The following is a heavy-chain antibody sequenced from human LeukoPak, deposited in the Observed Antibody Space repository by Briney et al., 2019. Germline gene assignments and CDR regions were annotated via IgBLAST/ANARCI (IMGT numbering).Heavy chain of an antibody. J-gene: IGHJ4*02. V-gene: IGHV3-30-3*01. CDR1: GFTFSSYA. D-gene: IGHD3-22*01. CDR2: ISYDGSNK. Sequence: TGGSLRLSCAASGFTFSSYAMHWVRQAPGKGLEWVAVISYDGSNKYYADSVKGRFTISRDNSKNTLYLQMNSLRAEDTAVYYCARDAVVPYYYDSSGYLDYWGQGTLVTVSS. CDR3: ARDAVVPYYYDSSGYLDY.